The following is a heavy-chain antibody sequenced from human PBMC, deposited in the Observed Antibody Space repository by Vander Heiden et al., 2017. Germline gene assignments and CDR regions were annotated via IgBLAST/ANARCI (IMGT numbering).Heavy chain of an antibody. CDR1: GFTFSNSA. V-gene: IGHV3-23*01. J-gene: IGHJ2*01. D-gene: IGHD3-9*01. CDR3: ARDTYYDILTGYSYWYFDL. Sequence: EVQLLESGGGLVQPGGSLRLSCAASGFTFSNSAMGWVSQAQGKGLEWVSAITGSGGSTYYADSVEGRFTISRDNSKNTLYLQMNSLRDEDTAVYSCARDTYYDILTGYSYWYFDLWGRGALVTVSS. CDR2: ITGSGGST.